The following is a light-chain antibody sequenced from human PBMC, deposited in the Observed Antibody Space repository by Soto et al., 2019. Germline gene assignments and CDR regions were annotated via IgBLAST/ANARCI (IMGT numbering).Light chain of an antibody. J-gene: IGLJ2*01. CDR2: DVS. V-gene: IGLV2-14*01. Sequence: QSVLTQPASVSGSPGQSITISCSGTSSDVGGYNYVSWYQQNPGKAPKVMFYDVSSRPSGVSDRFSGSKSGNTASLTISGLQAEDEGDYYCSSYTGSSTLVFGGGTKLTVL. CDR1: SSDVGGYNY. CDR3: SSYTGSSTLV.